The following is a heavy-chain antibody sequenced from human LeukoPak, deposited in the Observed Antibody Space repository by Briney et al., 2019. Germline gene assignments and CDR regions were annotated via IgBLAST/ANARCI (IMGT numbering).Heavy chain of an antibody. CDR3: ARGPPQDYCITTNCYFVFDY. D-gene: IGHD2-2*01. Sequence: PSETLSLTCTVSGGSISSYYWSWIRQAPGKGLEWIGEIKQSGGTDYNPSLKSRVTISLDTSTTQFSLRLSSVTAADMAVYYCARGPPQDYCITTNCYFVFDYWGQGTLVTVSS. J-gene: IGHJ4*02. V-gene: IGHV4-34*01. CDR2: IKQSGGT. CDR1: GGSISSYY.